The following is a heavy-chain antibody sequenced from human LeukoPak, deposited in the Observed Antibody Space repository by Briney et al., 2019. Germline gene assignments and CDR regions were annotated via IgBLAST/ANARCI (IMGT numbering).Heavy chain of an antibody. D-gene: IGHD7-27*01. CDR2: ISGSGGST. J-gene: IGHJ6*03. Sequence: PGGSLRLSCAASGFTFSTYWMSWVRQAPGKGLEWVSAISGSGGSTYYADSVKGRFTISRDNSKNTLYLQMNSLRAEDTAVYYCAKNGGSIYYYYMDVWGKGTTVTVSS. CDR3: AKNGGSIYYYYMDV. V-gene: IGHV3-23*01. CDR1: GFTFSTYW.